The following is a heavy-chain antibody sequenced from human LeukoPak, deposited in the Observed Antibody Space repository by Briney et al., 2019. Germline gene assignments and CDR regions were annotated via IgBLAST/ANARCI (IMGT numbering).Heavy chain of an antibody. V-gene: IGHV4-34*01. CDR2: INHSGST. D-gene: IGHD3-22*01. CDR3: ARGGGYYYDSSGYYWGASDY. CDR1: GGSFSGYY. Sequence: PSETLSLTCAVYGGSFSGYYWSWIRQPPGKGREWMWEINHSGSTNYNPPLKSRVPISVVTSKNQFCLELGSVAAADTAVYYCARGGGYYYDSSGYYWGASDYWGQGTLVTVSS. J-gene: IGHJ4*02.